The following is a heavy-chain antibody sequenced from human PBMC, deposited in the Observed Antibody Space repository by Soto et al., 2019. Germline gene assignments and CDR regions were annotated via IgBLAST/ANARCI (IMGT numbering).Heavy chain of an antibody. D-gene: IGHD2-2*01. Sequence: GESLKISCKGSGYSFTSYWISWVRQMPGKGLEWMGRIDPSDSYTNYSPSFQGHVTISADKSISTAYLQWSSLKASDTAMYYCATAGGCSSTSCHLLGNYYYYGMDVWGQGTTVTVSS. V-gene: IGHV5-10-1*01. CDR2: IDPSDSYT. J-gene: IGHJ6*02. CDR1: GYSFTSYW. CDR3: ATAGGCSSTSCHLLGNYYYYGMDV.